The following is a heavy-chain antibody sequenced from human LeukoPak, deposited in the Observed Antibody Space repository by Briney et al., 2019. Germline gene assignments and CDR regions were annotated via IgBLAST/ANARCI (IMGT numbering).Heavy chain of an antibody. CDR1: GFTFSSYW. CDR2: IKQDGSEK. V-gene: IGHV3-7*01. D-gene: IGHD3-10*01. CDR3: ARGRGGLLWFGEFNS. Sequence: GGSLRLSCAASGFTFSSYWMSWVRQAPGKGLEWVANIKQDGSEKNYVDSVKGRFTISRDNAKNSLYLQMNSLRAEDTAVYYCARGRGGLLWFGEFNSWGQGTLVTVSS. J-gene: IGHJ4*02.